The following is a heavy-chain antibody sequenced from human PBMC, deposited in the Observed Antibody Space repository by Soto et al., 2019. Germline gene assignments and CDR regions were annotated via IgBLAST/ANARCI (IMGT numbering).Heavy chain of an antibody. CDR1: EGSISPYY. CDR2: IYYSGST. CDR3: ARDLFDDLRGEGGMDV. V-gene: IGHV4-59*01. Sequence: TCTVSEGSISPYYWSWIRQPPGKGLEWIGYIYYSGSTNYNPSLKSRVTISVDTSKNQFSLKLSSVTAADTAVYYCARDLFDDLRGEGGMDVWGQGTTVTVSS. D-gene: IGHD3-16*01. J-gene: IGHJ6*02.